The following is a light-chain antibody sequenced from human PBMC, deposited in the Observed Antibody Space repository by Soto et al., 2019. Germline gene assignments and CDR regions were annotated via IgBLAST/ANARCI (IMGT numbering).Light chain of an antibody. Sequence: QSALTQPASVSRSPGQSITISCTGTSSDVGGYNYVSWYQQHPGKAPKLMIYDVSNRPSGVSNRFSGSKSGNTASLTISGLQADDEADYYCSSYTSSSTRVFGTGTKLTVL. CDR1: SSDVGGYNY. J-gene: IGLJ1*01. CDR2: DVS. V-gene: IGLV2-14*01. CDR3: SSYTSSSTRV.